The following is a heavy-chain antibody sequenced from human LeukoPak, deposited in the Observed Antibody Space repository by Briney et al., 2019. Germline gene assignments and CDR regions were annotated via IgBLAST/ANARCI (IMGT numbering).Heavy chain of an antibody. D-gene: IGHD3-10*01. CDR2: INPNSGGT. Sequence: ASVKVSCKASGYTFTGYYMHWVRQAPGQGLEWMGWINPNSGGTNYAQKFQGRVTMTRDTSISTAYMELSRLRSDDTAVYYCARSGNYYGSGSYYNEIDYWGQGTLVTVSS. J-gene: IGHJ4*02. V-gene: IGHV1-2*02. CDR3: ARSGNYYGSGSYYNEIDY. CDR1: GYTFTGYY.